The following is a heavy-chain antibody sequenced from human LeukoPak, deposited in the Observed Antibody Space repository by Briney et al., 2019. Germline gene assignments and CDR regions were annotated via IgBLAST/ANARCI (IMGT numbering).Heavy chain of an antibody. J-gene: IGHJ4*02. CDR1: GFTFGSYG. V-gene: IGHV3-30*02. D-gene: IGHD4-17*01. CDR2: IWFDGSHK. Sequence: GGSLRLSCAASGFTFGSYGMHWVRQAPGKGLEWVALIWFDGSHKYYGDSVKGRFTISRDNSKNTLYLQMNSLRAEDTAVYYCARETTTTVSYYFDYWGQGTLVTVSS. CDR3: ARETTTTVSYYFDY.